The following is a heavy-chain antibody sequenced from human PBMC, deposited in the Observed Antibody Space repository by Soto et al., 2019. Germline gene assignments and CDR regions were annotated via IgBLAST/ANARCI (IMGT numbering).Heavy chain of an antibody. CDR2: INAGNGNT. Sequence: ASVKVSCKASGYSFTSYAIYCVRQAPGQMLEWMGWINAGNGNTKYSQKLQGRVTFTGDTSASTAHMELSSLRSEDTAVYFCARGVENIVVVLDVFGYYGMDVWGQGTTVTVSS. CDR3: ARGVENIVVVLDVFGYYGMDV. J-gene: IGHJ6*02. V-gene: IGHV1-3*01. D-gene: IGHD2-2*01. CDR1: GYSFTSYA.